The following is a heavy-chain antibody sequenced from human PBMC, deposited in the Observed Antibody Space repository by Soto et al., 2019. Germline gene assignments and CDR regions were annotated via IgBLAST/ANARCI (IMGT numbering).Heavy chain of an antibody. CDR1: GYTFTSDA. D-gene: IGHD1-1*01. CDR2: INAGNGNT. V-gene: IGHV1-3*01. CDR3: ARVGRAYYYYYLDV. J-gene: IGHJ6*03. Sequence: ASVKVSCKASGYTFTSDAMHWVRQAPGQRLEWMGWINAGNGNTGYAQKFQGRVTMTRNTSISTAYMELSSLRSEDTAVYYCARVGRAYYYYYLDVWGKGTTVTVSS.